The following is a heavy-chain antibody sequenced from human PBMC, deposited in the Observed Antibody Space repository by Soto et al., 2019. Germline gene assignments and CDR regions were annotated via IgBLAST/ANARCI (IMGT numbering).Heavy chain of an antibody. D-gene: IGHD3-10*01. J-gene: IGHJ5*02. CDR2: ISYDGNDK. CDR1: GFTFSTPA. CDR3: AKDGINYGSGTWPMS. Sequence: QVQLVESGGGVVQPERSLRLSCVASGFTFSTPAMHWVRQAPGKGLEWVAVISYDGNDKIYGDSVKGRFTISRDNAKNTVYLQMSSLRPEDTAVYFCAKDGINYGSGTWPMSWGQGTLVIVSS. V-gene: IGHV3-30*18.